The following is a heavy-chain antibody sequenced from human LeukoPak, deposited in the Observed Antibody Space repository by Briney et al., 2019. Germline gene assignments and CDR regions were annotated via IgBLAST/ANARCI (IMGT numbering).Heavy chain of an antibody. CDR2: INPNSGGT. V-gene: IGHV1-2*02. D-gene: IGHD3-22*01. Sequence: ASVKVSCKASGYTFTVYFMHWVRQAPGQGLEWMGWINPNSGGTNYAQKFQGRVTMARDASISTAYMELSRLRSDDTAVYYCARELNYDSSGYYFDYWGQGTLVTVSS. J-gene: IGHJ4*02. CDR1: GYTFTVYF. CDR3: ARELNYDSSGYYFDY.